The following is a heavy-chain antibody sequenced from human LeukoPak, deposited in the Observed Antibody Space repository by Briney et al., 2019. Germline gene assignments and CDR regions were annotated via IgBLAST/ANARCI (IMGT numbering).Heavy chain of an antibody. V-gene: IGHV3-23*01. D-gene: IGHD4-17*01. Sequence: PGGSLRLSCAASGFTFSSYVMSWVRQAPGKGLGWVSAISDSGGSTYYADSVKGRFTISRDNSKNTLYLQMNSLRAEDTAVYYCAKDLPTGSTYYYYMDVWGKGTTVTISS. J-gene: IGHJ6*03. CDR2: ISDSGGST. CDR1: GFTFSSYV. CDR3: AKDLPTGSTYYYYMDV.